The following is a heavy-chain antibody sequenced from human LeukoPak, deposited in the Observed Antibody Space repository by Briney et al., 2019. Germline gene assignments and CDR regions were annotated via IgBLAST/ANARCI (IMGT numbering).Heavy chain of an antibody. CDR3: ARDSSSWYVRWFDP. V-gene: IGHV1-2*02. J-gene: IGHJ5*02. CDR2: INPNSGGT. Sequence: ASVKVSCKASGYTFTGYYMHWVRQAPGQGLEWMGWINPNSGGTNYAQKLQGRVTMTTDTSTSTAYMELRSLRSDDTAVYYCARDSSSWYVRWFDPWGQGTLVTVSS. D-gene: IGHD6-13*01. CDR1: GYTFTGYY.